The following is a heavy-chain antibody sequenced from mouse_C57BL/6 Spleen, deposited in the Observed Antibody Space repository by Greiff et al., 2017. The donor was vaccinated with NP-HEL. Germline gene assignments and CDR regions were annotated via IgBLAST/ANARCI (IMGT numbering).Heavy chain of an antibody. J-gene: IGHJ2*01. CDR2: IRRKSSNYAT. CDR1: GFTFNTSA. V-gene: IGHV10-3*01. CDR3: VRDGGDY. Sequence: EVKLMESGGGLVQPKGSLKLSCAASGFTFNTSAMHWVRQAPGKGLEWVARIRRKSSNYATYYAVSVKDRFTISRDDSQSMLYLQMNNLKTEDTAMYYYVRDGGDYWGQGTTLTVSS.